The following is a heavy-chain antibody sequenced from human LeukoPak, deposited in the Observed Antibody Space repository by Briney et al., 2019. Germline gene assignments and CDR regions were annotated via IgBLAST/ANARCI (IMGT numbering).Heavy chain of an antibody. CDR1: GFTFSSYW. Sequence: GGSLRLSCAASGFTFSSYWMSWVRQVPGKGLEWVANINQDGSEKHYVDSVKGRFTISRDNANNSLFLQMDSLRAEGTAFYYCSREDYFGSGSPAYWGQGTPVTVSS. V-gene: IGHV3-7*01. J-gene: IGHJ4*02. CDR2: INQDGSEK. D-gene: IGHD3-10*01. CDR3: SREDYFGSGSPAY.